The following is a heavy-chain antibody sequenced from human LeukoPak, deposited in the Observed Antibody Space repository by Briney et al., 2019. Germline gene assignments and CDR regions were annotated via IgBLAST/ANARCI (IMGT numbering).Heavy chain of an antibody. CDR1: GGTFSSYA. CDR3: ARDRYCSSTSCPRSLDY. V-gene: IGHV1-69*01. CDR2: IIPIFGTA. D-gene: IGHD2-2*01. J-gene: IGHJ4*02. Sequence: ASVTVSCKASGGTFSSYAISWVRQAPGQGLEWMGGIIPIFGTANYAQKFQGRVTITADESTSTAYMELSSLRSEDTAVYYCARDRYCSSTSCPRSLDYWGQGTLVTVSS.